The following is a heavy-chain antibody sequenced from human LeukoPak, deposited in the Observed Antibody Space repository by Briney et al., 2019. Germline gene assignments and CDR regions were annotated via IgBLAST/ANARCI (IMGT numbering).Heavy chain of an antibody. Sequence: GGSLRLSCAASGFTFSSYAMSWVRQAPGKGLEWVSAISGSGGSTYYADSVKGRFTISRDNSKNTLYLQRNSLRAEDTAVYYCANLPIAVRPGTFDYWGQGTLVTVSS. CDR3: ANLPIAVRPGTFDY. J-gene: IGHJ4*02. CDR1: GFTFSSYA. V-gene: IGHV3-23*01. D-gene: IGHD6-6*01. CDR2: ISGSGGST.